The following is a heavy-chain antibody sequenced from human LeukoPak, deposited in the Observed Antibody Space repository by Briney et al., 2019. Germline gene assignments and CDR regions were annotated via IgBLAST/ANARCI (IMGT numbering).Heavy chain of an antibody. D-gene: IGHD6-13*01. V-gene: IGHV4-38-2*02. CDR3: ARDPTIAAPNMGF. Sequence: SETLSLICTVSGYSISGDYYWAWIRQAPGKRLEWIGNIFRRGPTYYSPSLQSRVTISVDTSKNQFSLSLTSVTAADTAVYFCARDPTIAAPNMGFWGQGILVTVSS. J-gene: IGHJ4*02. CDR1: GYSISGDYY. CDR2: IFRRGPT.